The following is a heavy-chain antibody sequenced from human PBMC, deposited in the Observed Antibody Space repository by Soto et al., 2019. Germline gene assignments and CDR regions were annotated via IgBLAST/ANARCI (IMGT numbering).Heavy chain of an antibody. Sequence: QVQLVQSGAEVKKRGSSVKVSCKASGGTFSGYTISWVRQAPGQGLEWMGRIIPILGIANYAQKFQGRVTITADKSTSTAIMELSSLRSEDTVVYYVARVPHDLTGDAFDIWGQGTMVTVSS. CDR3: ARVPHDLTGDAFDI. J-gene: IGHJ3*02. CDR1: GGTFSGYT. CDR2: IIPILGIA. V-gene: IGHV1-69*02. D-gene: IGHD3-9*01.